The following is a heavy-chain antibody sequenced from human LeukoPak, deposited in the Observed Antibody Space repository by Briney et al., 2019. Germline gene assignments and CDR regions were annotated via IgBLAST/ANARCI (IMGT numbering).Heavy chain of an antibody. CDR3: AKDPSGRIAVAVVGAFDI. V-gene: IGHV3-23*01. D-gene: IGHD6-19*01. J-gene: IGHJ3*02. CDR2: ITSSDGNT. CDR1: GFTFSTYA. Sequence: GGSLRLSCAASGFTFSTYAMSWVRQAPGKGLEWVSTITSSDGNTYYTDSVKGRFTISRDNSKNMLYLEMTSLRAEDTAIYYCAKDPSGRIAVAVVGAFDIWGQGTMVTVSS.